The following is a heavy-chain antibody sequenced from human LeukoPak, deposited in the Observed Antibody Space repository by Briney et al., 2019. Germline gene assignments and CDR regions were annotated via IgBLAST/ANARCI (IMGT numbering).Heavy chain of an antibody. CDR2: IYYSGST. Sequence: SETLSLTCTVSGGSISTYYWSWIRQPPGKGLEWIGYIYYSGSTYYNPSLKSRVTISVDTSKNQFSLKLSSVTAADTAVYYCARVGLVVPAEIGDDWFDPWGQGTLVTVSS. V-gene: IGHV4-30-4*08. J-gene: IGHJ5*02. CDR3: ARVGLVVPAEIGDDWFDP. D-gene: IGHD2-2*01. CDR1: GGSISTYY.